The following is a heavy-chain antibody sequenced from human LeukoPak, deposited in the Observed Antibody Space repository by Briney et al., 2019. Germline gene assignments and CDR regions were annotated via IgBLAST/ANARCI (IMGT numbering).Heavy chain of an antibody. CDR2: INPNSGGT. D-gene: IGHD5-18*01. CDR1: GYTFTGYY. V-gene: IGHV1-2*02. CDR3: ARDIQLWPGDFDY. Sequence: ASVKVSCKASGYTFTGYYIHWVRQAPGQGLEWMGWINPNSGGTNYAQKFQGRVTMTRDTSTSTAYMELRSLRSDDTAVYYCARDIQLWPGDFDYWGQGTLVTVSS. J-gene: IGHJ4*02.